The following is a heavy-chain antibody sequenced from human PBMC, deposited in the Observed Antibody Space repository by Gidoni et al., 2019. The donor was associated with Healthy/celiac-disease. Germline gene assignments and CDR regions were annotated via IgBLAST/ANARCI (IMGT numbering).Heavy chain of an antibody. CDR1: RGTFSSYA. CDR3: ARPSSSGWYYFDY. CDR2: IIPILGIA. D-gene: IGHD6-19*01. V-gene: IGHV1-69*04. Sequence: QGQRVQSGAEVKQPGASGQVSCECSRGTFSSYAISWVRQAPGQGLEWMGRIIPILGIANYAQKFQGRVTITADKSTSTAYMELSSLRSEDTAVYYCARPSSSGWYYFDYWGQGTLVTVSS. J-gene: IGHJ4*02.